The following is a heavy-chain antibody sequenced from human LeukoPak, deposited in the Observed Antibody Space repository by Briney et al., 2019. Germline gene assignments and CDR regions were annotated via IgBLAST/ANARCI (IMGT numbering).Heavy chain of an antibody. D-gene: IGHD5-24*01. Sequence: ASMKVSCKASGYTFTGYYMHWVRQAPGQGLEWMGWINPNSGGTNYAQKFQGRVTMTRDTSISTAYMELSRLRSDDTAVYYCARGGDGYNWLKAFDIWGQGTMVTVSS. V-gene: IGHV1-2*02. CDR2: INPNSGGT. J-gene: IGHJ3*02. CDR1: GYTFTGYY. CDR3: ARGGDGYNWLKAFDI.